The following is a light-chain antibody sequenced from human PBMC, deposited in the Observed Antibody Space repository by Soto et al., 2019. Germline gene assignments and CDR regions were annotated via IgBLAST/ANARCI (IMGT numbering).Light chain of an antibody. J-gene: IGLJ2*01. CDR2: EGS. CDR1: SSDVGSYNL. CDR3: CSYAGSSTLV. Sequence: QSALTQPASVSGSPGQSITISCTGTSSDVGSYNLVSWYQQHPGKDPKLMIYEGSKRPSGVSNRFSGSKSGNTASLTISGLQDEDEADYYCCSYAGSSTLVFGGGTKLTVL. V-gene: IGLV2-23*01.